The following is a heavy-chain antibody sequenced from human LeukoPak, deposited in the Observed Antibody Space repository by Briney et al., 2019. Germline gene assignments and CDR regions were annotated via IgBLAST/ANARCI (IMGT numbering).Heavy chain of an antibody. J-gene: IGHJ4*02. V-gene: IGHV3-30*01. CDR2: ISYDGSNK. CDR1: GFTFSSYA. Sequence: GRSLRLSCAASGFTFSSYAMHWVRQAPGKGLEWVAVISYDGSNKYYADSVKGRFTISRDNSKNTLYLQMNSLRAEDTAVYYCVRDGFRYYYDSSGYPLYWGQGTLVTVSS. D-gene: IGHD3-22*01. CDR3: VRDGFRYYYDSSGYPLY.